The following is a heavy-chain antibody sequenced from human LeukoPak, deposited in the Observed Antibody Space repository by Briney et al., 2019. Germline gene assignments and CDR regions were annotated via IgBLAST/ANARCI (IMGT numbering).Heavy chain of an antibody. Sequence: ASVKVSCKASGYTFTSYGISWVRQAPGQGLEWMGWISAYNGNTNYAQKLQGRVTMTTDTSTSTAYMELKSLRSDDTAVYHCAKDQGYSNNYLFFGMDAWGQGTTVTVSS. V-gene: IGHV1-18*01. D-gene: IGHD4-11*01. CDR2: ISAYNGNT. CDR3: AKDQGYSNNYLFFGMDA. J-gene: IGHJ6*02. CDR1: GYTFTSYG.